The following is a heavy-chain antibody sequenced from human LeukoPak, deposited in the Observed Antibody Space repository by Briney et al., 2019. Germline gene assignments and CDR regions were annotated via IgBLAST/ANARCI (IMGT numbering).Heavy chain of an antibody. Sequence: GGSLRLSCAASGFTFSRHGMHWVRQAPGKGLEWMAVIWYDGSNKYYADSVKGRFTISRDNSKNTLYLQMNSLRAEDTAIYYCARDWGAAGLWDYWGQGTLVTVSS. CDR2: IWYDGSNK. D-gene: IGHD6-13*01. CDR1: GFTFSRHG. CDR3: ARDWGAAGLWDY. V-gene: IGHV3-33*01. J-gene: IGHJ4*02.